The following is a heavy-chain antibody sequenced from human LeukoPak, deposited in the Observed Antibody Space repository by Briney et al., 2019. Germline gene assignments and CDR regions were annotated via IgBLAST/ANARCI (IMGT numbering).Heavy chain of an antibody. V-gene: IGHV4-59*01. J-gene: IGHJ3*02. CDR3: ARYIVTYPHDAFDI. CDR2: IYYSGST. Sequence: WETLSLTCTVSGGSTCSYYWSWIRQPPGKGLEWRGYIYYSGSTNYNPSLKSRVTISVDTSNNQFSLKLSSVTAADTAFYYCARYIVTYPHDAFDIWGQGTMVTVSS. D-gene: IGHD2-21*01. CDR1: GGSTCSYY.